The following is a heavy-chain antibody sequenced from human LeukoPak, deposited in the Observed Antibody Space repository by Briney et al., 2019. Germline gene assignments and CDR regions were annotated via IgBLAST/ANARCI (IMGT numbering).Heavy chain of an antibody. CDR1: GFTFSSYS. D-gene: IGHD3-22*01. V-gene: IGHV3-21*01. CDR2: ISSSSSYI. J-gene: IGHJ4*02. Sequence: GGSLRLSCAASGFTFSSYSMNWVRQAPGKGLEWVSSISSSSSYIYYADSVKGRFTISRDNAKNSLYLQMNSLRDEDTAVYYCARDSYGSSGYYYVSDYWGQGTLVTVSS. CDR3: ARDSYGSSGYYYVSDY.